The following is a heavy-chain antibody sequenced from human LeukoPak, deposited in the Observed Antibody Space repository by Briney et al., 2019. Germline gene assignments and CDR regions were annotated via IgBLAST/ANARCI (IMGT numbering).Heavy chain of an antibody. CDR1: GFTFSSYG. CDR2: ISYDGSNK. V-gene: IGHV3-30*18. Sequence: GGSLRLSCAASGFTFSSYGMHWVRQAPGKGLEWVAVISYDGSNKYYADSVKGRFTISRDNSKNTLYLQMNSLRAEDTAVYYCAKDPGRYDFWSGYSGYFDYWGQGTLVTVSS. D-gene: IGHD3-3*01. J-gene: IGHJ4*02. CDR3: AKDPGRYDFWSGYSGYFDY.